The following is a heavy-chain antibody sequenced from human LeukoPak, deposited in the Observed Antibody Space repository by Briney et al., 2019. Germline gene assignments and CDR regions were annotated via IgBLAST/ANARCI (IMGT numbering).Heavy chain of an antibody. Sequence: SETPSLTCTVSGGSISSYYWSWIRQPPGKGLEWIGYIYYSGSTNYNPSLKSRVTISVDTSKNQFSLKLSSVTAADTAVYYCARDLYMSSGSYYGYYYYGMDVWGQGTTVTVSS. J-gene: IGHJ6*02. CDR1: GGSISSYY. CDR3: ARDLYMSSGSYYGYYYYGMDV. CDR2: IYYSGST. V-gene: IGHV4-59*01. D-gene: IGHD3-10*01.